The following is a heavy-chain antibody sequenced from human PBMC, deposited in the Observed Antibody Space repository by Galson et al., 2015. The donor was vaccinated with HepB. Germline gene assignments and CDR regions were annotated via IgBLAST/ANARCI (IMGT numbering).Heavy chain of an antibody. CDR3: ASPGGIAAAGSPQDY. D-gene: IGHD6-13*01. Sequence: SLRLSCAASGFTVSSNYMSWVRQAPGKGLEWVSVIYSGGSTYYADSVKGRFTISRDNSKNTLYLQMNSLRAEDTAVYYCASPGGIAAAGSPQDYWGQGTLVTVSS. V-gene: IGHV3-53*01. J-gene: IGHJ4*02. CDR2: IYSGGST. CDR1: GFTVSSNY.